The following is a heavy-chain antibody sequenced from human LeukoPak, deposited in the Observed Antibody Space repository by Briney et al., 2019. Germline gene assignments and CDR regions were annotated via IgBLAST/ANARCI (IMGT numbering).Heavy chain of an antibody. J-gene: IGHJ5*02. Sequence: ASVKVSCKASGYTFTGYYVHWVRQAPGQGLEWMGWINPNSGGTNYAQKFQGRVTMTRDTSISTAYMELSRLRSDDTAVYYCARGGVPAAPGYNWFDPWGQGTLVTVSS. V-gene: IGHV1-2*02. CDR2: INPNSGGT. CDR3: ARGGVPAAPGYNWFDP. CDR1: GYTFTGYY. D-gene: IGHD2-2*01.